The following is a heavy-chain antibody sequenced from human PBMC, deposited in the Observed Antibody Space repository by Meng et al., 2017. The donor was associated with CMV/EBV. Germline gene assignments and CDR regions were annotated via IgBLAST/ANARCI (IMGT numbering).Heavy chain of an antibody. V-gene: IGHV4-34*01. CDR2: INHSGST. CDR3: ARGRWLRY. J-gene: IGHJ4*02. D-gene: IGHD3-22*01. Sequence: PSRSCAVYGGSFSGYYWSWVRQPPGKGLEWIGEINHSGSTNYNPSLKSRVTISVDTSKNQFSLKLSSVTAADTAVYYCARGRWLRYWGQGTLVTVSS. CDR1: GGSFSGYY.